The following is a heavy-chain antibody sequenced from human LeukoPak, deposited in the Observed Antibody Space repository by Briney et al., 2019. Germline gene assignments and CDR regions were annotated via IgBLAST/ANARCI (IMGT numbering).Heavy chain of an antibody. J-gene: IGHJ4*02. Sequence: PGGSLRLSCAASGFTFTSYAMNWVRQAPGKGLEWVSGISGSGGSTYYADSVKGRFSISRDNFKNTLYLQPNSLRVEDTAVYYCAKAHGGSYHSGIDWGQGTLVIVSS. D-gene: IGHD1-26*01. CDR1: GFTFTSYA. V-gene: IGHV3-23*01. CDR2: ISGSGGST. CDR3: AKAHGGSYHSGID.